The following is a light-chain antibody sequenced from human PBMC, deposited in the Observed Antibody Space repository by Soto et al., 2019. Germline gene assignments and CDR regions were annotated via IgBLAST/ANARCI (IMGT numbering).Light chain of an antibody. CDR2: DAS. CDR3: QQRSNWPPLT. V-gene: IGKV3-11*01. Sequence: EIVLTQSPATLSLSPGERATLSFRASQSVSSYLALYQQKPGQAPRLLIYDASNRATGIPARFSGSGSGTDFTLTISSLEPEDFAVYYCQQRSNWPPLTFGGGTKVEIK. J-gene: IGKJ4*01. CDR1: QSVSSY.